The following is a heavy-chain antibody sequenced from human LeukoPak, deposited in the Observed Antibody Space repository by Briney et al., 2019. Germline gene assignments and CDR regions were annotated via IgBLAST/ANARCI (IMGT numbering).Heavy chain of an antibody. CDR3: ARGGHSSGWYRSHYYYYGMDV. D-gene: IGHD6-19*01. J-gene: IGHJ6*02. V-gene: IGHV4-59*08. Sequence: PSETLSLTCTVSGGSISSYYWSWIRQPPGKGLEWIGYIYYSGSTNYNPSLKSRVTISVDTSKNQFSLKLSFVTAADTAVYYCARGGHSSGWYRSHYYYYGMDVWGQGTTVTVSS. CDR2: IYYSGST. CDR1: GGSISSYY.